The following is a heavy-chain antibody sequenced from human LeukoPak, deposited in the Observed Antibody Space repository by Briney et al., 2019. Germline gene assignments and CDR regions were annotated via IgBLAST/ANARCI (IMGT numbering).Heavy chain of an antibody. J-gene: IGHJ4*02. CDR1: GGSISSSSYY. CDR2: IYYSAST. CDR3: ARLGKRWLHRHGVDY. V-gene: IGHV4-39*01. Sequence: SETLSLTCAVSGGSISSSSYYGGWIRQPPGKGLEWIGSIYYSASTYYNPSLNSRVTISVYTSKNKFSMNLSSVTAADTAVYYWARLGKRWLHRHGVDYWGQGTLVTVSS. D-gene: IGHD5-24*01.